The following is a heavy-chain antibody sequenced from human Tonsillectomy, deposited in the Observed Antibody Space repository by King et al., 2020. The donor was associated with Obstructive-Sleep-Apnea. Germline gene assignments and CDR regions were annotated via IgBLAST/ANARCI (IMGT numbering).Heavy chain of an antibody. CDR3: ARVGDGYDYVWGSYHPFDY. CDR2: IYYSGST. Sequence: QMQESGPRLVKPSQTLSLACSVSGDSISSDGYYWSWIRLQPGKGLEWIGDIYYSGSTKYNPSLQSRVAISLDTPKNQFSLNLRSVTAADTAVYFCARVGDGYDYVWGSYHPFDYWGQGIPVTVSS. D-gene: IGHD3-16*02. CDR1: GDSISSDGYY. J-gene: IGHJ4*02. V-gene: IGHV4-31*03.